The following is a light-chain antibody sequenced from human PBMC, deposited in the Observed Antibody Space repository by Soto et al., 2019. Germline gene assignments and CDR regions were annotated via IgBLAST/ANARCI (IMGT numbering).Light chain of an antibody. CDR2: RNN. CDR1: SSNIGSNT. Sequence: QSALTQPPSASGTPGQRVTISCSGSSSNIGSNTVNWYKQLPGTAPKLLIYRNNERPSGVPDRFSGSKSGTSASLAISGLQSEDEADYYCAGWDDSLNGYVFGTGTKVTV. CDR3: AGWDDSLNGYV. J-gene: IGLJ1*01. V-gene: IGLV1-44*01.